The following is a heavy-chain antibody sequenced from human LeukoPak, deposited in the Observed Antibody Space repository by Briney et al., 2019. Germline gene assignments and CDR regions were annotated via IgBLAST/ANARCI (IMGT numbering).Heavy chain of an antibody. D-gene: IGHD3-22*01. CDR1: GGSMSSYY. Sequence: PSETLSLTCTVSGGSMSSYYWSWIRQPPGKGLEWIGNIYYSGSTNYNPSLKSRVTISVDTSKNQFSLNLSSVTAADTAVYFCARGRVYYDSTGYYYWGQGTLVTVSS. CDR3: ARGRVYYDSTGYYY. CDR2: IYYSGST. J-gene: IGHJ4*02. V-gene: IGHV4-59*01.